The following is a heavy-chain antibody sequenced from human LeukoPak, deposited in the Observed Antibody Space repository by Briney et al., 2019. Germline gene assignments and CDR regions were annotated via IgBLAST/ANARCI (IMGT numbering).Heavy chain of an antibody. CDR1: GGTFSTFA. D-gene: IGHD1-7*01. Sequence: SVKVSCKASGGTFSTFAISWVRQAPGQGLEWMGGIIPIFGTANYAQKFQGRVTITADESTSTAYMELSSLRSEDTAVYYCARVNWNYAFDYWGQGTLVTVSS. CDR2: IIPIFGTA. CDR3: ARVNWNYAFDY. J-gene: IGHJ4*02. V-gene: IGHV1-69*01.